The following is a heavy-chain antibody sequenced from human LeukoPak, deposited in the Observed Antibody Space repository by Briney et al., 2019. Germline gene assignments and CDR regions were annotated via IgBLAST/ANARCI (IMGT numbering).Heavy chain of an antibody. J-gene: IGHJ4*02. CDR3: ACRIAAAGYFDY. D-gene: IGHD6-13*01. Sequence: SETLSLTCTVSGYSISSGYYWGWIRQPPGKGLEWIGSIYHSGSTYYNPSLKSRVTISVDTSKNQFSLKLSSVTAADTAVYYCACRIAAAGYFDYWGQGTLVTVSS. CDR1: GYSISSGYY. V-gene: IGHV4-38-2*02. CDR2: IYHSGST.